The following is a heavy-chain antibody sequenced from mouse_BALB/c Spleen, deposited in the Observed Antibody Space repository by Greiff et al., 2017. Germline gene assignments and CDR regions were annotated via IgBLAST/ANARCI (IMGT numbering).Heavy chain of an antibody. CDR2: ISYSGST. Sequence: DVKLVESGPGLVKPSQSLSLTCTVTGYSITSDYAWNWIRQFPGNKLEWMGYISYSGSTSYNPSLKSRISITRDTSKNQFFLQLNSVTTEDTATYYCARSSIYYDYPDYWGQGTTLTVSS. CDR1: GYSITSDYA. V-gene: IGHV3-2*02. J-gene: IGHJ2*01. D-gene: IGHD2-4*01. CDR3: ARSSIYYDYPDY.